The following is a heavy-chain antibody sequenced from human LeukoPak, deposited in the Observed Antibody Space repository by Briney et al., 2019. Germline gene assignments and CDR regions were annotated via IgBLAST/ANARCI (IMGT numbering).Heavy chain of an antibody. J-gene: IGHJ4*02. CDR1: GFTFSSYA. V-gene: IGHV3-30-3*01. Sequence: PGGSLRLSCAASGFTFSSYAMHWVRRAPGKGLEWVAVISYDGSNKYYADSVKGRFTISRDNSKNTLYLQMNSLRAEDTAVYYCARDLGPRRYPDTAMVNNYWGQGTLVTVSS. D-gene: IGHD5-18*01. CDR3: ARDLGPRRYPDTAMVNNY. CDR2: ISYDGSNK.